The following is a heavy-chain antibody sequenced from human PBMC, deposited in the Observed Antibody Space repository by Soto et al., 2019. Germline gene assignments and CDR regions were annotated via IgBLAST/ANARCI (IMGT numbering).Heavy chain of an antibody. CDR1: GASISSYF. CDR2: ISTSGTT. Sequence: SSETLSLTCTVSGASISSYFWTWIRQPAGKGLDWIGRISTSGTTNYNPSLKSRVTMSVDTSKNHFSLNLSSVTAADTAVYYCAREAGPDRWFDPWGQGTLVTVS. D-gene: IGHD6-19*01. J-gene: IGHJ5*02. V-gene: IGHV4-4*07. CDR3: AREAGPDRWFDP.